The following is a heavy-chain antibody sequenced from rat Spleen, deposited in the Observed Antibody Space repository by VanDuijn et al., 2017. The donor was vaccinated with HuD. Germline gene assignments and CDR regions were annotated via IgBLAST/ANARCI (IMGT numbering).Heavy chain of an antibody. D-gene: IGHD1-8*01. V-gene: IGHV5-31*01. CDR1: GFTFKNYW. CDR3: ARPHSSHYVMDA. J-gene: IGHJ4*01. Sequence: EVQLVESGGGLVQPGRSLKLSCVASGFTFKNYWMTWIRQAPGKGLEWVASITNSAGSTYYPDSVKGRFTISRDTAENTLYLQMGSLRSEDTATYYCARPHSSHYVMDAWGQGASVTVSS. CDR2: ITNSAGST.